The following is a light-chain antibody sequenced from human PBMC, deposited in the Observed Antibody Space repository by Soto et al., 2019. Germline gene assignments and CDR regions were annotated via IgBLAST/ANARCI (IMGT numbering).Light chain of an antibody. J-gene: IGLJ1*01. Sequence: SYELTQSPSVSLAPGETARISCEGNNIGDKLVHWYQQRPGQAPVLVIYFDSERPSGIPERFSGSNSGNTATLIITGVEAGDEADYYCQLWDVGSDHYVFGSGTKVTVL. CDR1: NIGDKL. CDR2: FDS. V-gene: IGLV3-21*04. CDR3: QLWDVGSDHYV.